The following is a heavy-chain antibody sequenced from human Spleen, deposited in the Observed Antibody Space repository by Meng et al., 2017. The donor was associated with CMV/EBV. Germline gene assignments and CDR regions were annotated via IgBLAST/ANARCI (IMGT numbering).Heavy chain of an antibody. D-gene: IGHD2-2*01. Sequence: GESLKISCAGSGFIVSDDYMSWVRQAPGKGLEWVSSISGTSSYIYYADSVKGRFTVSRDNSKNSLYLQMDSLRAEDTAVYYCARDQTFCTTTTCYSDYWGQGTLVTVSS. CDR2: ISGTSSYI. V-gene: IGHV3-21*01. CDR1: GFIVSDDY. CDR3: ARDQTFCTTTTCYSDY. J-gene: IGHJ4*02.